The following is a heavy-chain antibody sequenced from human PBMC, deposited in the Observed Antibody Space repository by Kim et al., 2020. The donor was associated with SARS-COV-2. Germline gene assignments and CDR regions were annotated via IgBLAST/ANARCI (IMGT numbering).Heavy chain of an antibody. D-gene: IGHD5-12*01. V-gene: IGHV3-30*03. CDR3: ARGSTGSGYSSADH. CDR1: GFAFSGYG. CDR2: ISHDESEK. Sequence: GGSLRLSCAASGFAFSGYGLHWVRQAPGKGLEWLAVISHDESEKFYVDSVKGRFTISRDTSNSMLYLEMKSLKTEDTAVYFCARGSTGSGYSSADHWGQGTLVTVSS. J-gene: IGHJ5*02.